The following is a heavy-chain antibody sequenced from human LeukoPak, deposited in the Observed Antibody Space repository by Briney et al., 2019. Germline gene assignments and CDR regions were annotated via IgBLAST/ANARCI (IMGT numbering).Heavy chain of an antibody. V-gene: IGHV4-31*03. J-gene: IGHJ4*02. CDR2: IYSSGST. Sequence: SQTLSLTCTVSGASITSSGLYWSWIREHPGKGLQGVGYIYSSGSTHYCPSLKSRLNISSDTSKHHFSLTLTSVPAADTAVYYCVGSTVTNPYNFDYWGQGTLITVSS. D-gene: IGHD4-11*01. CDR3: VGSTVTNPYNFDY. CDR1: GASITSSGLY.